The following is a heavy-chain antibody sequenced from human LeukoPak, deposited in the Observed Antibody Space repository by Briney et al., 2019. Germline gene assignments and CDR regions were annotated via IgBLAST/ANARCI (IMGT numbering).Heavy chain of an antibody. CDR1: GFTFSSYA. J-gene: IGHJ4*02. CDR2: ISGSGGST. Sequence: GGSLRLSCAASGFTFSSYAMSWVRQAPGKGLEWVSAISGSGGSTYYADSVKGRFTISRDNSKNTLYLQMNSLRAEDTAVYYCARDGTFSGYYGDYWGQGTLVTVSS. V-gene: IGHV3-23*01. D-gene: IGHD3-22*01. CDR3: ARDGTFSGYYGDY.